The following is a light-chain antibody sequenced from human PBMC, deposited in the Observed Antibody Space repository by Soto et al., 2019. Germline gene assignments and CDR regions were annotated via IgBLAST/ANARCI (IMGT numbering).Light chain of an antibody. V-gene: IGLV1-40*01. CDR3: QSYDSSLSGVV. J-gene: IGLJ2*01. CDR1: SSNIGTGYD. CDR2: ANS. Sequence: QSVPTQPPSVSGAPGQRVTISCTGSSSNIGTGYDVHWYQQLPGTAPKLLIYANSNRPSGVPDRFSGSKSGTSASLAITGLQAEDEADYYCQSYDSSLSGVVFGGGTKLTVL.